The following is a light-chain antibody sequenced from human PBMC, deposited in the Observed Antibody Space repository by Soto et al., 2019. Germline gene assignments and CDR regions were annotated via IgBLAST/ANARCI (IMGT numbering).Light chain of an antibody. Sequence: DIQMTQSPSSLSASVGDRVTITCRASQSISSSLNWYQQKPGKDPRLLIYAASNLQSGVPSRFSGTGSRTDFTLTISSLQPEDFATYYCQQSYSTPYTFGQGTKLEIK. J-gene: IGKJ2*01. CDR1: QSISSS. CDR2: AAS. V-gene: IGKV1-39*01. CDR3: QQSYSTPYT.